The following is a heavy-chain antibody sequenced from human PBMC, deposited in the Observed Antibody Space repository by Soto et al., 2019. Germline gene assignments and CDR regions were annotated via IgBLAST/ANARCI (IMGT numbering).Heavy chain of an antibody. CDR1: RDSVSSNTAA. CDR3: ERGVAGTGFDL. V-gene: IGHV6-1*01. Sequence: SQTLSLTCAISRDSVSSNTAAWNWIRSSPSRGLEWLGRTYYRSNWRHDYAVSVKSRITVNTDTSKNHFSLQLNSVTPDDTAVYYCERGVAGTGFDLWGPGTLVTVSS. J-gene: IGHJ4*02. D-gene: IGHD6-19*01. CDR2: TYYRSNWRH.